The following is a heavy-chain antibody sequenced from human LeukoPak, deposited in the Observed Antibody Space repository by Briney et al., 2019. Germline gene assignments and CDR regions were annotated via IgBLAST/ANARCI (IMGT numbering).Heavy chain of an antibody. CDR1: GYTFTSYY. V-gene: IGHV1-8*02. Sequence: ASVKVSCKASGYTFTSYYMHWVRQATGQGLEWMGWMNPNSGNTGYAQKFQGRVTMTRNTSISTAYMELSSLRSEDTAVYYCARAHMTTVTNVGFDYWGQGTLVTVSS. D-gene: IGHD4-17*01. CDR3: ARAHMTTVTNVGFDY. J-gene: IGHJ4*02. CDR2: MNPNSGNT.